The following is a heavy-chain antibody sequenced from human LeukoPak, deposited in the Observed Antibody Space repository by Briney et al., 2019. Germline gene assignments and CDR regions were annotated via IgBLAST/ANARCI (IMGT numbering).Heavy chain of an antibody. Sequence: ASETLSLTCAVYGGSFSGYYWSWIRQPPGKGLEWIGEINHSGSTNYNPSLKSRVTISVDTSKNQFSLKLSSVTAADTAVYYCARGLRQLVRSWHYWGQGTLVTVSS. V-gene: IGHV4-34*01. CDR2: INHSGST. CDR1: GGSFSGYY. J-gene: IGHJ4*02. D-gene: IGHD6-6*01. CDR3: ARGLRQLVRSWHY.